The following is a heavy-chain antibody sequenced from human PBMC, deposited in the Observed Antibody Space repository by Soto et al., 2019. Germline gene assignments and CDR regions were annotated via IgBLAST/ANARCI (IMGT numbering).Heavy chain of an antibody. CDR2: INSDGSST. CDR1: GFTFSSYW. D-gene: IGHD2-15*01. CDR3: AREMKKVVYYGMDV. J-gene: IGHJ6*02. V-gene: IGHV3-74*01. Sequence: EVQLVESGGGLVQPGGSLRLSCAASGFTFSSYWMHWVRQAPGKGLVWVSRINSDGSSTSYADSVKGRFTISRDNAKNTLYLQMNRLRAEDTAVYYCAREMKKVVYYGMDVWGQGTTVTVSS.